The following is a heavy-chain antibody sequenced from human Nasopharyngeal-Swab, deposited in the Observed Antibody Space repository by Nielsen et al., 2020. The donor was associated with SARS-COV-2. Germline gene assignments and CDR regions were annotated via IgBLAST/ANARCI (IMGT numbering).Heavy chain of an antibody. D-gene: IGHD3-10*01. V-gene: IGHV3-21*01. Sequence: GESLKISCTASGFSFSTYAMIWVRQAPGKGLEWVASISSSSSYIHYADSMKGRFTISRDNAKKSVYLQMSNLRADETAVYYCARAPSITALRGRGYGMDVWGQGTTVTV. CDR1: GFSFSTYA. J-gene: IGHJ6*02. CDR2: ISSSSSYI. CDR3: ARAPSITALRGRGYGMDV.